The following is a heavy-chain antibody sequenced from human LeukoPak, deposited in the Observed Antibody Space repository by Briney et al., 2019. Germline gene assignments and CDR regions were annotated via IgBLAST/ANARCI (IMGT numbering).Heavy chain of an antibody. V-gene: IGHV3-23*01. D-gene: IGHD3-9*01. CDR3: AKGDYDILTGYYPLDY. Sequence: GGSLRLSCAASGFTFSGYAMSWVRQAPGKGLEWVSAISGSGGSTYYADSVKGRFTISRDNSKNTLYLQMNSLRAEDTAVYYCAKGDYDILTGYYPLDYWGQGTLVTVSS. CDR1: GFTFSGYA. CDR2: ISGSGGST. J-gene: IGHJ4*02.